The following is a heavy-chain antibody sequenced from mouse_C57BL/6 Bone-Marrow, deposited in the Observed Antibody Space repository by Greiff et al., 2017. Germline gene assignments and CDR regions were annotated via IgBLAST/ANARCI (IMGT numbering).Heavy chain of an antibody. J-gene: IGHJ3*01. V-gene: IGHV1-81*01. CDR1: GYTFTSYG. CDR3: ARRATVVATRAWFAY. Sequence: QVQLKESGAELARPGASVKLSCKASGYTFTSYGISWVKQRTGQGLEWIGEIYPRSGNTYYNEKFNGKATLTADKSSSTAYMELRSLTSEDSAVYFCARRATVVATRAWFAYWGQGTLVTVSA. CDR2: IYPRSGNT. D-gene: IGHD1-1*01.